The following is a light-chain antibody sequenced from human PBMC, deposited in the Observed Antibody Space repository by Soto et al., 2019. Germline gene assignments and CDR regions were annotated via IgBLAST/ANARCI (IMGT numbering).Light chain of an antibody. CDR3: QQSYSTPLT. V-gene: IGKV1-39*01. CDR1: QSVSNY. Sequence: DTQMTQSQSSLSASVGARVTITCQASQSVSNYLNWYQQKLGKAPKLLIYSAPSLQNGVPSRLSDSGSCTGFTPTIRGLQPDDFAPYFCQQSYSTPLTSGSGTYVEIK. CDR2: SAP. J-gene: IGKJ4*01.